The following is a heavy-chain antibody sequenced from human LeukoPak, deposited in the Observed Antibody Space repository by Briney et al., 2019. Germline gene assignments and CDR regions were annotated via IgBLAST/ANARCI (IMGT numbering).Heavy chain of an antibody. Sequence: GGSLRLSCAASGFTVSSNYMSWVRQAPGKGLEWASVIYSGGSTYYADSVKGRFTISRDNSKNTLYLQMNSLRAEDTAVYYCARAEWRANAFDIWGQGTMVTVSS. D-gene: IGHD3-3*01. CDR2: IYSGGST. J-gene: IGHJ3*02. CDR1: GFTVSSNY. V-gene: IGHV3-53*01. CDR3: ARAEWRANAFDI.